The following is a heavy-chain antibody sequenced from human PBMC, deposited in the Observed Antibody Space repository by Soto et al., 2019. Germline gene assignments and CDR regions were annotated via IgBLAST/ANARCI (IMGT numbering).Heavy chain of an antibody. D-gene: IGHD2-15*01. CDR3: ASVNYIAVVATTGSGYYYYYMDV. Sequence: SETLSLTCAVYGGSFSGYYWSWIRQPPGKGLEWIGEINHSGSTNYNPSLKSRVTISVDTSKNQFSLKLSSVTAADTAVYYCASVNYIAVVATTGSGYYYYYMDVWGKGTTVTVSS. CDR1: GGSFSGYY. CDR2: INHSGST. J-gene: IGHJ6*03. V-gene: IGHV4-34*01.